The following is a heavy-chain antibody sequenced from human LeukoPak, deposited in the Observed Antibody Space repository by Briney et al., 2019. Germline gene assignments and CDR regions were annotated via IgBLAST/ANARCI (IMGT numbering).Heavy chain of an antibody. V-gene: IGHV1-8*03. Sequence: ASVKVSCKASGYTFTSYDINWVRQATGQGLEWMGWMNPNRGNTGYAQKFQGRVTITRNTSISTAYMELSSLRSEDTAVYYCARAAAGTGYYFDYWGQGTLVTVSS. CDR2: MNPNRGNT. D-gene: IGHD6-13*01. CDR3: ARAAAGTGYYFDY. J-gene: IGHJ4*02. CDR1: GYTFTSYD.